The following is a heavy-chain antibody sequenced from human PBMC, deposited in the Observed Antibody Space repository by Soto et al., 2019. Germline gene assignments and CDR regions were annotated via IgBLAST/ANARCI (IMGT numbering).Heavy chain of an antibody. D-gene: IGHD4-17*01. CDR3: AKDGIRTVTTTLGQLEYYYGMDV. CDR2: ISYDGSNK. V-gene: IGHV3-30*18. Sequence: GGSLRLSCAASGFTFSSYGMHWVRQAPGKGLEWVAVISYDGSNKYYADSVKGRFTISRDNSKNTLYLQMNSLRAEDTAVYYCAKDGIRTVTTTLGQLEYYYGMDVWGQGTTVTVSS. CDR1: GFTFSSYG. J-gene: IGHJ6*02.